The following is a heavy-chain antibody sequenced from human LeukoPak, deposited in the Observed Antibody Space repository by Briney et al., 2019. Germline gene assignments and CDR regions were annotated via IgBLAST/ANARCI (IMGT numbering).Heavy chain of an antibody. CDR1: GFTFSSYW. CDR2: IKQDGSEK. J-gene: IGHJ4*02. D-gene: IGHD3-10*01. V-gene: IGHV3-7*01. CDR3: ARAPYDSGAPYFDY. Sequence: GGSLRLSCAASGFTFSSYWMSWVRQAPGKGLEWVANIKQDGSEKYYVDSVKGRFTISRDNAKNTLYLQMNSLRAEDTAVYYCARAPYDSGAPYFDYWGQGTLVTVSS.